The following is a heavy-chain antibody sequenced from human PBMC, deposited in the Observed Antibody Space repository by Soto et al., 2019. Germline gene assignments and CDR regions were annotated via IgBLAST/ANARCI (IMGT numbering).Heavy chain of an antibody. D-gene: IGHD2-15*01. CDR1: GFTFSSYS. J-gene: IGHJ3*02. CDR2: ISSSSSTI. Sequence: GGSLRLSCAASGFTFSSYSMNWVRQAPGKGLEWVSYISSSSSTIYYADSVKGRFTISRDNAKNSLYLQMNSLRAEDTAVYYCARAKTLDIVVVVAATYAFDIWGQGTMVTVSS. V-gene: IGHV3-48*01. CDR3: ARAKTLDIVVVVAATYAFDI.